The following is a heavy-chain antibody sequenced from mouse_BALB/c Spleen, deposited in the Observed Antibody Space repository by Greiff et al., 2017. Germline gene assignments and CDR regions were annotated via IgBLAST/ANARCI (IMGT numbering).Heavy chain of an antibody. J-gene: IGHJ2*01. CDR3: ARGLYGNSGFDY. Sequence: LVKTGASVKISCKASGYSFTGYYMHWVKQSHGKSLEWIGYISCYNGATSYNQKFKGKATFTVDTSSSTAYMQFNSLTSEDSAVYYCARGLYGNSGFDYWGQGTTLTVSS. D-gene: IGHD2-1*01. CDR2: ISCYNGAT. CDR1: GYSFTGYY. V-gene: IGHV1S34*01.